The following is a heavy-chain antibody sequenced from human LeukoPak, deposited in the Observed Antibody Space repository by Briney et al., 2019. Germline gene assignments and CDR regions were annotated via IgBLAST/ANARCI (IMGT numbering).Heavy chain of an antibody. D-gene: IGHD2-15*01. J-gene: IGHJ6*02. V-gene: IGHV3-30*03. CDR1: GFTFSSYG. Sequence: GGSLRLSCAASGFTFSSYGMHWVRQAPGKGLEWVAVISHDGSNQNYADSVKGRFTISRDNSKNTLYLQMDSLRAEDTAVYYCARVGCTGGSCLAYNYYAMDVWGQGTTVTVSS. CDR3: ARVGCTGGSCLAYNYYAMDV. CDR2: ISHDGSNQ.